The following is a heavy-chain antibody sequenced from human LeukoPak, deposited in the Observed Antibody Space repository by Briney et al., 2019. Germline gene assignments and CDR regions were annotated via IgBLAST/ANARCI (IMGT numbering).Heavy chain of an antibody. J-gene: IGHJ4*02. CDR2: IRSKTDGGTT. Sequence: SGGSLRLSCAASGFTFSNAWMSWVRQAPGKGLEWVGRIRSKTDGGTTDYAAPVKGRFTISRDDSKNTLYLQMNSLKTEDTAVYYCTTLVAIPQLWLSGPKINDDYWGQGTLVTVSS. D-gene: IGHD5-18*01. V-gene: IGHV3-15*01. CDR3: TTLVAIPQLWLSGPKINDDY. CDR1: GFTFSNAW.